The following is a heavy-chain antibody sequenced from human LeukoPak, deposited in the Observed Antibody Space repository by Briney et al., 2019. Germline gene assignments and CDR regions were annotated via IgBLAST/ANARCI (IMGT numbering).Heavy chain of an antibody. CDR1: GYTFTGYY. J-gene: IGHJ5*02. V-gene: IGHV1-2*02. D-gene: IGHD3-3*01. CDR3: ARALPVLRFLEWPSRDIEFVH. CDR2: INPNSGGT. Sequence: ASVKVSCKASGYTFTGYYMHWVRQAPGQGLEWMGWINPNSGGTNYAQKFQGRVTMTRDTSISTAYMELSRLRSDDTAVYYCARALPVLRFLEWPSRDIEFVHWGQGTLVTVSS.